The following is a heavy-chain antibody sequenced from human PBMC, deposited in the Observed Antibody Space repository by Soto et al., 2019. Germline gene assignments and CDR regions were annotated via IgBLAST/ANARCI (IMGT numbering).Heavy chain of an antibody. CDR2: ISYSGST. CDR1: GDSINNYF. V-gene: IGHV4-59*01. Sequence: PSETLSLTCTISGDSINNYFWNWIRQSPGKGLEWIGYISYSGSTSYNPSLQSRVTISSDTSKNQFSLELSSVTAADTAVYYCARPQSESPLTFGGVIAPSAGVAFDIWGQGTMVTVPS. D-gene: IGHD3-16*02. CDR3: ARPQSESPLTFGGVIAPSAGVAFDI. J-gene: IGHJ3*02.